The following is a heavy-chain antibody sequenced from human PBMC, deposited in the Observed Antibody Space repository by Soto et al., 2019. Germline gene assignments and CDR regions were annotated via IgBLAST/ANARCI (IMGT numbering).Heavy chain of an antibody. D-gene: IGHD3-10*01. CDR2: IKQDGSEK. Sequence: PGGSLRLSCEASGFTFSSFWMSWVRQAPGKGLEWVANIKQDGSEKYYVDSVKGRFTISRDNAKSSLWLQMNSLRAEDTAVYYCARGPQYYYGSGSYYNFDQWGQGTLVTVS. V-gene: IGHV3-7*01. CDR1: GFTFSSFW. J-gene: IGHJ4*02. CDR3: ARGPQYYYGSGSYYNFDQ.